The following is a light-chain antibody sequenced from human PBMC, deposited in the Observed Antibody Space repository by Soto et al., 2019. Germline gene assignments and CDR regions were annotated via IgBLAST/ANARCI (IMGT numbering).Light chain of an antibody. V-gene: IGLV2-14*01. CDR2: EVS. Sequence: QSVRTQPASVSGSPGQSITISCTGTSSDFGGYNYVSWYQQHPGKAPKIMIYEVSNRPSGVSNRFSGSKSGNTASLTISGLQAEDEADYYCSSYTSSSTLVFGTGTKVTVL. J-gene: IGLJ1*01. CDR3: SSYTSSSTLV. CDR1: SSDFGGYNY.